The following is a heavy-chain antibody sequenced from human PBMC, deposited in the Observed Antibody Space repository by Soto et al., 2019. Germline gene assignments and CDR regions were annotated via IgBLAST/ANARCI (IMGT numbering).Heavy chain of an antibody. CDR2: IWYDGSNK. Sequence: GGSLRLSCAASGFTFSSYGMHWVRQAPGKGLEWVAVIWYDGSNKYYADSVKGRFTISRDNSKNTLYLQMNSLRAEDTAVYYCARDAGIAAADEGNWFDPWGQGTLVTVSS. V-gene: IGHV3-33*01. CDR1: GFTFSSYG. CDR3: ARDAGIAAADEGNWFDP. D-gene: IGHD6-13*01. J-gene: IGHJ5*02.